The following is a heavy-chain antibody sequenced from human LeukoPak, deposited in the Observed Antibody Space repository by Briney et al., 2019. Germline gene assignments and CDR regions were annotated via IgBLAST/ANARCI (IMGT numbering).Heavy chain of an antibody. J-gene: IGHJ4*02. CDR1: GFTFSSYW. CDR2: LNQDGSER. D-gene: IGHD3-10*01. V-gene: IGHV3-7*02. Sequence: GGSLRLSCVASGFTFSSYWMSWVRQTPGKGLEWVAHLNQDGSERYYVDSVKGRFTISRENAKNSLYLQMNSLRAEDTAVYYCAKCGSGSNFDYWGQGTLVTVSS. CDR3: AKCGSGSNFDY.